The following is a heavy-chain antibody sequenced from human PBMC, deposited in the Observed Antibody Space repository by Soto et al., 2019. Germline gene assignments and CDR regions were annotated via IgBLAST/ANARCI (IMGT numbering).Heavy chain of an antibody. CDR1: GFTFSSYA. CDR3: ANSADFWSGYYTWRGLGAFDI. D-gene: IGHD3-3*01. Sequence: GGSLRLSCAASGFTFSSYAMSWVRQAPGKGLEWVSAISGSGGSTYYADSVKGRFTISRDNSKNTLYLQMNSLRAEDTAVYYCANSADFWSGYYTWRGLGAFDIWGQGTMVTVSS. V-gene: IGHV3-23*01. CDR2: ISGSGGST. J-gene: IGHJ3*02.